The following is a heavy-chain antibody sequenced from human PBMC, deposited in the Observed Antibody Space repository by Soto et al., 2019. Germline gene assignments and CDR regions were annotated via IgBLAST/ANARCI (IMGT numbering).Heavy chain of an antibody. V-gene: IGHV3-30*18. CDR3: ANSVVEETYYYYGMDV. D-gene: IGHD2-21*01. CDR1: GFTFSSYG. Sequence: QVQLVESGGGVVQPGRSLRLSCAASGFTFSSYGMHWVRQAPGKGLEWVAVISYDGSNKYYADSVKGRFTISRDNSKNTLYLQMNSLGAEDTAVYYCANSVVEETYYYYGMDVWGQGTTVTVSS. J-gene: IGHJ6*02. CDR2: ISYDGSNK.